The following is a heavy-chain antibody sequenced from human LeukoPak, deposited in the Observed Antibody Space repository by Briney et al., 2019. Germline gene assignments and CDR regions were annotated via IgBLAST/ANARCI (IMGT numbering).Heavy chain of an antibody. J-gene: IGHJ6*02. Sequence: GGSLRLSCAASGFTDSTNYMNWVRQAPGKGLEWVSVIFSGGSTSYADSVKGRFTISRDNSKNTLYLQMNSLRSEDTAVYYCATIVATRFFYYYGMDVWGQGTTVTVSS. CDR1: GFTDSTNY. D-gene: IGHD5-12*01. CDR2: IFSGGST. V-gene: IGHV3-53*05. CDR3: ATIVATRFFYYYGMDV.